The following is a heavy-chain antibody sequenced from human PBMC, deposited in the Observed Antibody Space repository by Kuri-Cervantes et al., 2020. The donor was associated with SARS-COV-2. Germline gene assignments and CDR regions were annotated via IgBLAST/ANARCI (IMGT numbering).Heavy chain of an antibody. D-gene: IGHD6-19*01. CDR1: GGSISSGSYY. J-gene: IGHJ4*02. Sequence: SCTVSGGSISSGSYYWTWIRPPAGKGLEWIGRLDTSGSTNYNPSLKSRITISADTSKNQVYLTLSSVTAADTAVYYCARGIAVAGAKYFDYWGQGTLVTVSS. CDR3: ARGIAVAGAKYFDY. V-gene: IGHV4-61*02. CDR2: LDTSGST.